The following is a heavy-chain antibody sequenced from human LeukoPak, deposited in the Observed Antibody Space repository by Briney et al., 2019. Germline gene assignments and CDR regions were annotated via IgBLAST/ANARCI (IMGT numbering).Heavy chain of an antibody. CDR1: GGSFSDDY. D-gene: IGHD3-9*01. CDR3: ARDNDISRGFYYAMDV. Sequence: SETLSLTCAVHGGSFSDDYWSWIRQPPGKGLEWIGEINHSGSTHYNPSLKSRVTISVDTSKNQFSLKLSSVTAVDTAVYYCARDNDISRGFYYAMDVWGQGTTVIVSS. J-gene: IGHJ6*02. CDR2: INHSGST. V-gene: IGHV4-34*01.